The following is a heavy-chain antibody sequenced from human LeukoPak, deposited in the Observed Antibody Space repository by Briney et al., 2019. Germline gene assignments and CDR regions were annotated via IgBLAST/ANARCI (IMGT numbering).Heavy chain of an antibody. J-gene: IGHJ4*02. CDR3: ARSRGDYGDYFDY. CDR1: GYTFTSYG. CDR2: ISAYNGNT. V-gene: IGHV1-18*01. Sequence: GASVKVSCKASGYTFTSYGISWVRQAPGQGLEWMGWISAYNGNTNYAQKLQGRVTMTTDTSTSTAYTELRSLRSDDTAVYYCARSRGDYGDYFDYWGQGTLVTVSS. D-gene: IGHD4-17*01.